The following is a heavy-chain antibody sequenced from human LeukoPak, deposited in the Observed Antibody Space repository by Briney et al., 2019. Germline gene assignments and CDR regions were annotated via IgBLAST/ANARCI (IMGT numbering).Heavy chain of an antibody. Sequence: SQTLSLTCAVSGDSVSSNSASWNWIRQSPSGGLEWLGRTYYRSKWSNDYANSLKSRITINPDTSRNEFSLQLNAVTPEDTAVYYCARDPDSGNEWGPFDSWGQGTLVTVSS. CDR3: ARDPDSGNEWGPFDS. CDR2: TYYRSKWSN. CDR1: GDSVSSNSAS. J-gene: IGHJ5*01. D-gene: IGHD1-1*01. V-gene: IGHV6-1*01.